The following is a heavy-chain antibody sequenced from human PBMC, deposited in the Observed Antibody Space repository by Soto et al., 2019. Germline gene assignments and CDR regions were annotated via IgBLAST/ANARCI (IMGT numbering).Heavy chain of an antibody. Sequence: GGSLRLSCAASGFTFSNAWMSWVRQAPGKGLEWVGRIKSKTDGGATDYAAPVKGRFTISRDDSKDTLYLQMNSLKTEDTAVYYCTTVKGDWWFDPWGQGTLVTVSS. D-gene: IGHD2-21*01. V-gene: IGHV3-15*01. CDR2: IKSKTDGGAT. CDR1: GFTFSNAW. J-gene: IGHJ5*02. CDR3: TTVKGDWWFDP.